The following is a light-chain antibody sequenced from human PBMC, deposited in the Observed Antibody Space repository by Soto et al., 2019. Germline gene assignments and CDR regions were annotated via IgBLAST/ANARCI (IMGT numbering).Light chain of an antibody. CDR3: CSYAGSHTFV. V-gene: IGLV2-11*01. Sequence: QSALTQPRSVSGSPGQSVTISCTGTSSDVGGYNFVSWYQQYPGKAPKFMIYDVSKRPSGVPHRFSGSKSGNTASLTISGLLAEDEADYYCCSYAGSHTFVFGTGTKVTVL. CDR2: DVS. J-gene: IGLJ1*01. CDR1: SSDVGGYNF.